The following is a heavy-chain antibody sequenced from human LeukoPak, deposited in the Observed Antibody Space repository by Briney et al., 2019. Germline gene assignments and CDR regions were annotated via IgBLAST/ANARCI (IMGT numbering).Heavy chain of an antibody. CDR1: GFTFGDYA. CDR2: IRSKAYGGTT. V-gene: IGHV3-49*04. Sequence: GGSLRLSCTASGFTFGDYAMSWVRQAPGKGLEWVGFIRSKAYGGTTEYAASVKGRFTISRDDSKSIAYLQMNSLKTEDTAVYYCTRGEYQLLWAGYDFDYWGQGTLVTVSS. J-gene: IGHJ4*02. CDR3: TRGEYQLLWAGYDFDY. D-gene: IGHD2-2*01.